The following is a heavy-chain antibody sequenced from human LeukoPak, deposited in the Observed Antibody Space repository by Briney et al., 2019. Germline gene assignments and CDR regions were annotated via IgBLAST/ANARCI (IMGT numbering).Heavy chain of an antibody. J-gene: IGHJ3*02. CDR2: IYYSEST. CDR3: ARGLTYYFDSSGYYVTDAFDI. Sequence: SETLSLTCTVSGGSISSYYWSWIRQPPGKGLEWIGYIYYSESTNYNPSLKSRVTISVDTSKNQFSLKLTSVTAADTAVYYCARGLTYYFDSSGYYVTDAFDIWGQGTMVTVSS. CDR1: GGSISSYY. V-gene: IGHV4-59*01. D-gene: IGHD3-22*01.